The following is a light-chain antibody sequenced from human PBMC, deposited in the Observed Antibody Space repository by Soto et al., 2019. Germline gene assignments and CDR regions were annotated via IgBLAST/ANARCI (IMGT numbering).Light chain of an antibody. J-gene: IGKJ4*01. CDR3: QQYKDYPLT. CDR1: QDIINR. Sequence: DIQMTQSPSSLSASVGDRITITCRASQDIINRLVWFQQKPGKAPKSLIYAASNFQSGVPSKFSGSGSGTDFTLTISSLQPEYFATYYCQQYKDYPLTFGGGTRVEIK. V-gene: IGKV1-16*02. CDR2: AAS.